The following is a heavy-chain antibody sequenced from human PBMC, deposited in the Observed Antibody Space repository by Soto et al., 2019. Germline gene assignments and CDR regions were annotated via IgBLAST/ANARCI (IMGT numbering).Heavy chain of an antibody. D-gene: IGHD6-13*01. CDR3: SRGTPAAGRCWIDP. CDR2: SRNKANSYTT. V-gene: IGHV3-72*01. J-gene: IGHJ5*02. CDR1: GFTFSDHY. Sequence: EVQLVESGGGLVQPGGSLRLSCATSGFTFSDHYMDWVRQAPGRGLEWVARSRNKANSYTTKYAASVKGRFSISRDDSTSAEYRQMNSLKSEDTAVYYCSRGTPAAGRCWIDPWGQGTLVTVSS.